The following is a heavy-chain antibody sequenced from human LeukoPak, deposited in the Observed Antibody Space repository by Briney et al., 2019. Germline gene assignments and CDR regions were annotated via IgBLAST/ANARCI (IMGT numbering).Heavy chain of an antibody. D-gene: IGHD2-2*01. CDR2: ISPNSGGT. CDR3: ARDWDCTSSRCQDCFDP. V-gene: IGHV1-2*02. Sequence: ASVKVSCKPSGYTFSGFYIHWVRQAPGQGLEWMGWISPNSGGTDYAQKFRGRVTMTTDTSTSTAYMELRSLRSDDTAVYYCARDWDCTSSRCQDCFDPWGQGTLVIVSS. J-gene: IGHJ5*02. CDR1: GYTFSGFY.